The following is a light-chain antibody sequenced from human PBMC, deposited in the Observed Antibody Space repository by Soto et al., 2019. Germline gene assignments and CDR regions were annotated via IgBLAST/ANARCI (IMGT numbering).Light chain of an antibody. CDR2: ATF. V-gene: IGKV1-12*01. Sequence: DIQLTQSPSSVSASVGDRVTITCRARQGISSWLAWYQQRPGKAPSLLIYATFNLQTGVPSRFSGSGSGTDFTLSITGLQPEDFATYYCQQTYDTLFSFGPGTTLDLK. CDR1: QGISSW. J-gene: IGKJ3*01. CDR3: QQTYDTLFS.